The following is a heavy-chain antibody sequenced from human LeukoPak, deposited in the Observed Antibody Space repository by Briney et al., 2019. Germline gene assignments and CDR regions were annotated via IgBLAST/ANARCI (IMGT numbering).Heavy chain of an antibody. J-gene: IGHJ4*02. CDR2: LSGSGAST. CDR3: AKGAKVGTTAMDY. Sequence: GGSLRLSCAASGFTFRTYGMSWVRQAPGRGLEWVSGLSGSGASTYYTDSVKGRYTISRDNSKNTLYLQMNSLRADDTAVYYCAKGAKVGTTAMDYWGQGTLVTVSS. V-gene: IGHV3-23*01. D-gene: IGHD1/OR15-1a*01. CDR1: GFTFRTYG.